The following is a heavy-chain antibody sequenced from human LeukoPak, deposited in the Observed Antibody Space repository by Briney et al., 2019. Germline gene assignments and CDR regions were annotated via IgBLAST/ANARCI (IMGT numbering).Heavy chain of an antibody. V-gene: IGHV3-21*01. CDR3: VRRRGEAVAGNWYFDL. D-gene: IGHD6-19*01. J-gene: IGHJ2*01. Sequence: RGALRLSCAAAGCNFIVYNMNWLGRAPGRGVQGVSFISFSSTFMYYADSVRGRFSISRDNANNSLFLQMTGLRVEDTAVYYCVRRRGEAVAGNWYFDLWGRGTLVTVSS. CDR2: ISFSSTFM. CDR1: GCNFIVYN.